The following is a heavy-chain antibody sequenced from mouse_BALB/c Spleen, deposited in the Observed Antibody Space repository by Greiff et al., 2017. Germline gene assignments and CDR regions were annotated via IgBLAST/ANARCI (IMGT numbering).Heavy chain of an antibody. J-gene: IGHJ4*01. CDR3: ARDRGRYAMDY. Sequence: EVMLVESGGGLVKPGGSLKLSCAASGFTFSSYAMSWVRQSPEKRLEWVAEISSGGSYTYYPDTVTGRFTISRDNAKNTLYLEMSSLRSEDTAMYYCARDRGRYAMDYWGQGTSVTVSS. D-gene: IGHD3-1*01. CDR2: ISSGGSYT. V-gene: IGHV5-9-4*01. CDR1: GFTFSSYA.